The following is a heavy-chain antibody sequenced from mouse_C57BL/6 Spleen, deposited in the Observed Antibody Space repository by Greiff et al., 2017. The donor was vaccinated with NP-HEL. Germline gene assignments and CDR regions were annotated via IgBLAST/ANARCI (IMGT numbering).Heavy chain of an antibody. CDR1: GYTFTDYE. Sequence: VQLQQSGAELVRPGASVTLSCKASGYTFTDYEMHWVKQTPVHGLEWIGAIDPETGGTAYNQKFKGKAILTADKSSSTAYMELRSLTSEDSAVYYCTRCDCYYVGMDYWGQGTSVTVSS. J-gene: IGHJ4*01. D-gene: IGHD2-3*01. CDR3: TRCDCYYVGMDY. V-gene: IGHV1-15*01. CDR2: IDPETGGT.